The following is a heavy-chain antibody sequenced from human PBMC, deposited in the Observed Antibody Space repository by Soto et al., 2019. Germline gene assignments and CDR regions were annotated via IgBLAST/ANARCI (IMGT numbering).Heavy chain of an antibody. J-gene: IGHJ4*02. D-gene: IGHD2-2*01. CDR3: ASERGYCSSSSCRNKPLDY. Sequence: GGSLRLSCAASGFTFSSYAMHWVRQAPGKGLEWVAVISYDGSNKYYADSVKGRFTISRDNSKNTLYLQMNSLRAEDTAVYYCASERGYCSSSSCRNKPLDYWGQGTLVTVSS. CDR2: ISYDGSNK. V-gene: IGHV3-30-3*01. CDR1: GFTFSSYA.